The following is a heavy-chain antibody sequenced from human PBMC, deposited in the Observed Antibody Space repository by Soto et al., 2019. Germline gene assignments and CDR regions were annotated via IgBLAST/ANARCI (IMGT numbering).Heavy chain of an antibody. Sequence: PGGSLRLSCAASWLTVSGKKYVAWVRHAPWKGLEWVSALYDVDGSFYSDSVKGRFTTSSDSSKTTVYLQMNDLRPADTAVYYCATWNEREHAYDFWGQGTTVTFSS. D-gene: IGHD1-1*01. CDR3: ATWNEREHAYDF. J-gene: IGHJ3*01. CDR1: WLTVSGKKY. CDR2: LYDVDGS. V-gene: IGHV3-53*01.